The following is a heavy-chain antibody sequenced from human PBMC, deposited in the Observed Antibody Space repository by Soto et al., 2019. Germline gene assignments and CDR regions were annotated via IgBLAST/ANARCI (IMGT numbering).Heavy chain of an antibody. CDR2: IYYSGST. CDR3: ARGVVVVAATIDY. Sequence: SETLSLTCTVSGGSISSSSYYWGWIRQPPGKGLEWIGSIYYSGSTYYNPSLKSRVTISVDTSKNQFSLKLSSVTAADTAVYYCARGVVVVAATIDYWGQGTLVTGSS. V-gene: IGHV4-39*01. CDR1: GGSISSSSYY. J-gene: IGHJ4*02. D-gene: IGHD2-15*01.